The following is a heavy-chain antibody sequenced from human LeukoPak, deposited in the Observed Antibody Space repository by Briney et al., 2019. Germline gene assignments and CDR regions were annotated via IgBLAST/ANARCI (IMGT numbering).Heavy chain of an antibody. CDR2: IYASGGA. CDR1: GFDVNDNF. V-gene: IGHV3-53*01. J-gene: IGHJ4*02. Sequence: XGSLRLSCVASGFDVNDNFMLWIRQAPGQGLEWISIIYASGGAFHSESVKGRFSAFRDTSKNTIFLQMNNLRAADTAMYYCVRRHDYWGQGTLVTVS. CDR3: VRRHDY.